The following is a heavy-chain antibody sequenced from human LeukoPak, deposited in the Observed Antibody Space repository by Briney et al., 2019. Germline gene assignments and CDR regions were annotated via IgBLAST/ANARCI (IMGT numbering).Heavy chain of an antibody. J-gene: IGHJ3*01. V-gene: IGHV3-30*02. CDR2: IRHDGSNK. CDR1: GFTFSSYD. Sequence: GESLRLSCVASGFTFSSYDIHWVRQAPGKGLEWVAFIRHDGSNKYYADSVKGRFTISRDNTKNTLYLQMNSLRAEDTAVYYCAKEDVVVIGVSIDAFDLWGQGTMVTVSS. CDR3: AKEDVVVIGVSIDAFDL. D-gene: IGHD2-15*01.